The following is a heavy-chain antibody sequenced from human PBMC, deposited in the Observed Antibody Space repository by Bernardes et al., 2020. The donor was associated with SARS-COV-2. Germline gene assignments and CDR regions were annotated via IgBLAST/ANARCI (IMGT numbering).Heavy chain of an antibody. J-gene: IGHJ2*01. CDR3: ARGEAVTILGVPIRGRGYCDL. CDR1: GFIVSNKY. D-gene: IGHD3-3*01. V-gene: IGHV3-66*02. CDR2: IYSDGTT. Sequence: GGSLRLSCAASGFIVSNKYMTWVRQAPGKGLEWVSVIYSDGTTFYTDSVKGRFTISRDNSKNTLYLQMNNLRVEDAAVYYCARGEAVTILGVPIRGRGYCDLWGRGTQVSVSS.